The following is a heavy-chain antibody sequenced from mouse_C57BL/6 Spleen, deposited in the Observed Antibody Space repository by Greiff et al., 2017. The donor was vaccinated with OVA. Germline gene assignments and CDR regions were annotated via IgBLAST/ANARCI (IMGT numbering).Heavy chain of an antibody. CDR1: GFTFNTYA. D-gene: IGHD1-1*01. CDR2: IRSNSSNYAT. Sequence: EVKLMESGGGLVQPKGSLKLSCAASGFTFNTYAMHWVRQAPGKGLEWVARIRSNSSNYATYSADSVKDRITISRDDSQSMLYLQMNILKTEDTAMYYWVRDDYGSFYAMDYWGQGTSVTVSS. J-gene: IGHJ4*01. V-gene: IGHV10-3*01. CDR3: VRDDYGSFYAMDY.